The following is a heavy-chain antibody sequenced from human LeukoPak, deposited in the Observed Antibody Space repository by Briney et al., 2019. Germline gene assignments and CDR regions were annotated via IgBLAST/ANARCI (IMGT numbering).Heavy chain of an antibody. Sequence: GGSLRLSCAASGFTVSSNYMSWVRQAPGKGLEWVSNIYSGGTTYYAESVKGRFTISRDNSKNTLFLQMNSLRAEDTAVYYCARRGSTTSRVIFQDGWFDPWGQGTLVTVFS. V-gene: IGHV3-53*01. J-gene: IGHJ5*02. D-gene: IGHD2-2*01. CDR1: GFTVSSNY. CDR2: IYSGGTT. CDR3: ARRGSTTSRVIFQDGWFDP.